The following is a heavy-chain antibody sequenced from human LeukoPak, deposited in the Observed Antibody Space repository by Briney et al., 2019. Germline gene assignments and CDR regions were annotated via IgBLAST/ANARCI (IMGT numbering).Heavy chain of an antibody. CDR1: GFTFSSYW. D-gene: IGHD6-6*01. CDR3: ARDFEYSSSSPNY. J-gene: IGHJ4*02. CDR2: IKQDGSET. V-gene: IGHV3-7*01. Sequence: GGSLRLSCAASGFTFSSYWMSWVRQVPGKGLECVAHIKQDGSETYYVDTVRGRFIISRDNAKNSLYLQMNSLRAEDTAVYYCARDFEYSSSSPNYWGQGTLVTVSS.